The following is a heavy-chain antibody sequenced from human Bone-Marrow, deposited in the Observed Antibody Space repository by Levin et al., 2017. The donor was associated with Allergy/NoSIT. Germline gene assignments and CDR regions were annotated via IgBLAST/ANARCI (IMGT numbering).Heavy chain of an antibody. CDR3: ARDLVGVDAFDF. D-gene: IGHD1-26*01. J-gene: IGHJ3*01. CDR2: INCDGGGT. CDR1: GYTFTYYY. V-gene: IGHV1-2*02. Sequence: ASVKVSCKASGYTFTYYYIHWIRQAPGQGLEWMGRINCDGGGTKISQKFEGRVTMTSDTSMRTVNMELTSLRSDDTAIYFCARDLVGVDAFDFWGQGTMVIVSS.